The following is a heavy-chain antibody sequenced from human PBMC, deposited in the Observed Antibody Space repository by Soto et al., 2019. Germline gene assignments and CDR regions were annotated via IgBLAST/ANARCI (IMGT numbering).Heavy chain of an antibody. CDR2: IYYSGST. V-gene: IGHV4-59*08. CDR3: ARGLADYYDSSGPLNFDY. J-gene: IGHJ4*02. D-gene: IGHD3-22*01. CDR1: GGSISSYY. Sequence: PSETLSLTCTVSGGSISSYYWSWIRQPPGKGLEWIGYIYYSGSTYYNPSLKSRVTISVDTSKNQFSLKLSSVTAADTAVYYCARGLADYYDSSGPLNFDYWGQGTLVTVSS.